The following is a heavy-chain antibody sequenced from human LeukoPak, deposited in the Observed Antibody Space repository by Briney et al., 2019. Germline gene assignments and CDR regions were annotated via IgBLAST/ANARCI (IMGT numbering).Heavy chain of an antibody. D-gene: IGHD6-19*01. J-gene: IGHJ4*02. Sequence: GESLRLSCAASGFTFSSYSMNWVRQAPGKGLEWVSSITPSSSYMYYADSVKGRFTISRDNAKYSLYLQMNSLRVEDTAVYYCASSSGRYIDWGQGTLVTVSS. V-gene: IGHV3-21*01. CDR1: GFTFSSYS. CDR2: ITPSSSYM. CDR3: ASSSGRYID.